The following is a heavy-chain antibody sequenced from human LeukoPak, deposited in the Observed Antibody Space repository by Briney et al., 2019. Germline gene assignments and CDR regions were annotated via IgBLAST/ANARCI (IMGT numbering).Heavy chain of an antibody. Sequence: PGGSLRLSCATSGFTFTTFWMHWVRQAPGKGLVWVSRINHDGSNTNYADSVKGRFTISRDNAKNTVYLQMNSLRAEDTAVYYCAKEMSFGPDTAMVPFDYWGQGTLVTVSS. CDR3: AKEMSFGPDTAMVPFDY. CDR2: INHDGSNT. CDR1: GFTFTTFW. V-gene: IGHV3-74*01. D-gene: IGHD5-18*01. J-gene: IGHJ4*02.